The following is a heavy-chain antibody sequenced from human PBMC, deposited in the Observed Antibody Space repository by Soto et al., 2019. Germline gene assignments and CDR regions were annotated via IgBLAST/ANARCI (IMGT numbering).Heavy chain of an antibody. D-gene: IGHD2-2*01. J-gene: IGHJ4*02. CDR1: GYTFNTYY. V-gene: IGHV1-18*01. Sequence: QVQLVQSGAEVKKPGASVKVSCKTSGYTFNTYYISWLRQAPGQGLEWIGWISTYNGNTNYVPKFQGRITMTTDTSTSTAYMELRSLRSDDTALYFCARDTSNYFGFWGQGTPVTVSS. CDR3: ARDTSNYFGF. CDR2: ISTYNGNT.